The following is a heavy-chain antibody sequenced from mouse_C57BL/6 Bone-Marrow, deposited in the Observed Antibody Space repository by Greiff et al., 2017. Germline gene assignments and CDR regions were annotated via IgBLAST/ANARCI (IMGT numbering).Heavy chain of an antibody. Sequence: QVQLQQSGAELVRPGASVKLSCKASGYTFTDYYINWVKQRPGQGLEWIARIYPGSGNTYYNEKFKGKATLTAEKSSSTAYMQLSSLTSEDSAVYFCARAGLYHPPDYWGQGTTLTVSS. V-gene: IGHV1-76*01. CDR2: IYPGSGNT. CDR1: GYTFTDYY. J-gene: IGHJ2*01. CDR3: ARAGLYHPPDY.